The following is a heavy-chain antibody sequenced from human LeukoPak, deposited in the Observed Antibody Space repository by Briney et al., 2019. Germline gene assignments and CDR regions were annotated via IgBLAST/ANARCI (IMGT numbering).Heavy chain of an antibody. CDR1: GFTVSHNY. Sequence: GGSLRLSCTASGFTVSHNYMHWVRQAPGKGLEWVSVIHSGGSSYRADSVKGRFTISRDNSKNTVFLQLNSLRAEDTAVYYCARGPPAGNFIDFWGQGTLVTVSS. V-gene: IGHV3-53*01. CDR2: IHSGGSS. CDR3: ARGPPAGNFIDF. J-gene: IGHJ4*02. D-gene: IGHD2-2*01.